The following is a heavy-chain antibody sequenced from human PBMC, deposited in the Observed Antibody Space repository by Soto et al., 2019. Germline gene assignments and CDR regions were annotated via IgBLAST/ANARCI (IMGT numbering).Heavy chain of an antibody. CDR3: SRSLDS. CDR2: ISPDGSQK. J-gene: IGHJ4*02. V-gene: IGHV3-7*01. CDR1: GFTYTNYW. Sequence: PGGSLRLSCAASGFTYTNYWMDWVRQAPGKGLEWVANISPDGSQKQYVDSVKGRFTISRDNAKNSLYLQMNRLTAEDSALYYCSRSLDSWGQGTRVTVSS.